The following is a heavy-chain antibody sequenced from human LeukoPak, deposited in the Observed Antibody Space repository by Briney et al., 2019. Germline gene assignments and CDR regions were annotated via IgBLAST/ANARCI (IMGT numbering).Heavy chain of an antibody. D-gene: IGHD3-16*01. CDR1: GASTSDYY. CDR3: TRGHWALDC. V-gene: IGHV4-59*01. Sequence: SETLSLTCTIFGASTSDYYWSWVQRPPGKGLEWIGYIHHTGSFDYNPSLNSRATISLDTSKNQFSLKLTSVTAADTAVYYCTRGHWALDCWGQGPLVTVSS. CDR2: IHHTGSF. J-gene: IGHJ4*02.